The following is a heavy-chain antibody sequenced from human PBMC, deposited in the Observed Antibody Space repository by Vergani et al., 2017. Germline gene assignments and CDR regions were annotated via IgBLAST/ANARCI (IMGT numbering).Heavy chain of an antibody. V-gene: IGHV5-51*01. CDR1: GYSFTSYW. CDR2: IYPGDSDT. D-gene: IGHD3-10*01. CDR3: ARAAYYGSGRWGWFDP. J-gene: IGHJ5*02. Sequence: EVQLVQSGAEVKTPGESLTISCKGSGYSFTSYWIGWVRQMPGKGLEWMGIIYPGDSDTRYSPSFQGQVTISADKSISTAYLQWSSLKASDTAMYYCARAAYYGSGRWGWFDPWGQGTLVTVSS.